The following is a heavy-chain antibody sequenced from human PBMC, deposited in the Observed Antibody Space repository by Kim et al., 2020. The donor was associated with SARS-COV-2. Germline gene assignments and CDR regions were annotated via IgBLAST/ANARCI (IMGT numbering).Heavy chain of an antibody. D-gene: IGHD3-22*01. V-gene: IGHV4-59*12. J-gene: IGHJ5*02. Sequence: SETLSLTCTVSGGSISGYYWSWIRQPPGKGLEYIGHFYYSGSSSQNPSLKSRVTISLDTSKNVLSLKLTSVTAADTAVYYCARDPNDSDRGYSWFDLWGQGTLVTVSS. CDR1: GGSISGYY. CDR2: FYYSGSS. CDR3: ARDPNDSDRGYSWFDL.